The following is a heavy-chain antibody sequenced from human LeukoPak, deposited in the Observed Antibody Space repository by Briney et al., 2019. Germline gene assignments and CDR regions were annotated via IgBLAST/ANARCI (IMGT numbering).Heavy chain of an antibody. Sequence: GGSLRLSCEVSGFTFTDYWMNRVRQAPGKGPEWVASIRQDGSEKTYVDSVKGRFTISRDNTKNSLSLQLNGLRAEDTAVYYCARDGTAAGLYFDLWGQGTLVTVFS. CDR1: GFTFTDYW. CDR3: ARDGTAAGLYFDL. D-gene: IGHD6-13*01. CDR2: IRQDGSEK. V-gene: IGHV3-7*01. J-gene: IGHJ4*01.